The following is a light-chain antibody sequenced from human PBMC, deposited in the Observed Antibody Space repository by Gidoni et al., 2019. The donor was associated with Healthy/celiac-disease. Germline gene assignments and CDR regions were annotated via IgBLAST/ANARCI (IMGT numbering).Light chain of an antibody. J-gene: IGKJ1*01. CDR3: QQYYNYPWT. CDR1: QGISSY. CDR2: AAS. V-gene: IGKV1-8*01. Sequence: AIRMTQSPSSFSASTGDRVTITCRASQGISSYLYWYQQKPGKAPKLLIYAASNLQSGVPSRFSGSGSGTDFTLTISCLQSEDFATYYCQQYYNYPWTFGQGTKVEIK.